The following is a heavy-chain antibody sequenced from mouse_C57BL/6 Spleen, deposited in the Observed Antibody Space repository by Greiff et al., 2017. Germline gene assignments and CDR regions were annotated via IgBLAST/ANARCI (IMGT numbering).Heavy chain of an antibody. Sequence: EVHLVESGGGLVKPGGSLKLSCAASGFTFSDYGMHWVRQAPEKGLEWVAYISSGSSTIYYADKVKGRFTISRDNAKNTLFLQMTSLRSEDTAMYYGAREGDYYGKEYYWYFDVWGTGTTVTVSS. CDR1: GFTFSDYG. CDR2: ISSGSSTI. J-gene: IGHJ1*03. CDR3: AREGDYYGKEYYWYFDV. D-gene: IGHD1-1*01. V-gene: IGHV5-17*01.